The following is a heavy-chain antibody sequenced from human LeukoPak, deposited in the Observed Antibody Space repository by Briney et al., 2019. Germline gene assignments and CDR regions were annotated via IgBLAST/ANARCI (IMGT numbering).Heavy chain of an antibody. CDR3: ARERIPTTGTGWFDP. D-gene: IGHD6-13*01. CDR2: ISDDGKKK. J-gene: IGHJ5*02. V-gene: IGHV3-30*04. Sequence: PGGSLGLSCAASGFISSSHAMHWVRQAPGKGLEWVAVISDDGKKKYYADSVKGRFTISRDNSKNTLYLQLNSLRTEDTAVYYCARERIPTTGTGWFDPWGQGTLVTVSS. CDR1: GFISSSHA.